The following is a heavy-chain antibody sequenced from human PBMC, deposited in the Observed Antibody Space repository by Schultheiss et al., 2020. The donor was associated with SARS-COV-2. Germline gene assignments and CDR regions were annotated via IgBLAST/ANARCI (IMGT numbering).Heavy chain of an antibody. V-gene: IGHV3-23*01. CDR1: GFTFSSYA. CDR3: ASTESITMITGAFDM. D-gene: IGHD3-22*01. J-gene: IGHJ3*02. CDR2: ISGSGGST. Sequence: GGSLRLSCAASGFTFSSYAMSWVRQAPGKGLEWVSAISGSGGSTYYADSVKGRFTISRDNSKNTLYLQMNSLRAEDTAVYYCASTESITMITGAFDMWGQGTMVTVSS.